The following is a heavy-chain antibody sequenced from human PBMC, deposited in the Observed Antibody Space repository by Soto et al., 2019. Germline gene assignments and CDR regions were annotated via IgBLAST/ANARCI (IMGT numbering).Heavy chain of an antibody. CDR3: GRGWRICSSSHCYSPFDP. D-gene: IGHD2-2*01. J-gene: IGHJ5*02. Sequence: QVQLVQSGAEVKKPGSSVRVSCKASGGTFSTYTISWVRQAPGQGLEWMGRIIPILGITNYAQKFQGRVTIAADKSTSTAYMELSSLRSEETAVYFCGRGWRICSSSHCYSPFDPWGQGTLVTVSS. CDR1: GGTFSTYT. V-gene: IGHV1-69*02. CDR2: IIPILGIT.